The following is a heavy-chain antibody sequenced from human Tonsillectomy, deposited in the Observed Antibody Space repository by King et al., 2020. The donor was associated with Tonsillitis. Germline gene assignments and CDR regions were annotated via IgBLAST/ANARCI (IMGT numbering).Heavy chain of an antibody. Sequence: QLQESGPGLVKPSETLSLTCAVSGYSISSGHYWGWIRQPPGKGLEWIGTIYHSGSTSYNPSLKSRVTISVDTSRNQFSLKLSSVTAADTAVYYCVRGGPYYYDSSGYHWGQGTLVTVSS. CDR2: IYHSGST. CDR3: VRGGPYYYDSSGYH. J-gene: IGHJ4*02. CDR1: GYSISSGHY. V-gene: IGHV4-38-2*01. D-gene: IGHD3-22*01.